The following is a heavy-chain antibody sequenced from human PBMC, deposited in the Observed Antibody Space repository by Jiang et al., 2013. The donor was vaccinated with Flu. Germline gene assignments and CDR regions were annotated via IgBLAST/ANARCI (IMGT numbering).Heavy chain of an antibody. CDR3: ARVRMTTVTRVDY. V-gene: IGHV1-8*01. J-gene: IGHJ4*02. D-gene: IGHD4-17*01. Sequence: AQKFQGRVTMTRNTSISTAYMELSSLRSEDTAVYYCARVRMTTVTRVDYWGQGTLVTVSS.